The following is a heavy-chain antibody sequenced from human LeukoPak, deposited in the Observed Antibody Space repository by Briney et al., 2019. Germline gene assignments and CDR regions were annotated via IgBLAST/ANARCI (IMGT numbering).Heavy chain of an antibody. Sequence: GGSLRLSCAASGFTVSSNYMSWVRQAPGKGLEWVSAISGSGGSTYYADSVKGRFTISRDNSKNTLYPQMNSLRAEDTAVYYCAKDGGGGWYRSPGWFDPWGQGTLVTVSS. CDR1: GFTVSSNY. J-gene: IGHJ5*02. CDR2: ISGSGGST. CDR3: AKDGGGGWYRSPGWFDP. V-gene: IGHV3-23*01. D-gene: IGHD6-19*01.